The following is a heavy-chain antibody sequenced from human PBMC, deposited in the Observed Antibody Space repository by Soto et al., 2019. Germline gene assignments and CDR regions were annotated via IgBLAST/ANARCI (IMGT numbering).Heavy chain of an antibody. V-gene: IGHV4-31*03. CDR3: ARGYRQSGYSSSWVFDY. D-gene: IGHD6-13*01. CDR1: GGSINSGGYY. CDR2: MYYSGST. Sequence: QVQLRESGPGLVKPSQTLSLTCTVSGGSINSGGYYWNWIRQHPGKGLEWIGYMYYSGSTYYNPSRRTRIIISADTSENHSSLKLRSVTAPATAVYFCARGYRQSGYSSSWVFDYRGQGTLVNVSS. J-gene: IGHJ4*02.